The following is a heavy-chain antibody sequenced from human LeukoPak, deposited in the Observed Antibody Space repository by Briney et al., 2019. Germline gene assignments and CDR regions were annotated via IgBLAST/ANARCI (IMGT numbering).Heavy chain of an antibody. CDR1: GDSFSGYY. CDR2: INPNSGGT. CDR3: ARKSTARATSEFDY. D-gene: IGHD6-6*01. Sequence: GASVKVSCKASGDSFSGYYINWVRQAPGQGLEWMGNINPNSGGTNYAQKFQGRVTMTRDTSISTAYMELSRLTSDDTAVYYCARKSTARATSEFDYWGQGTLVTVSS. J-gene: IGHJ4*02. V-gene: IGHV1-2*02.